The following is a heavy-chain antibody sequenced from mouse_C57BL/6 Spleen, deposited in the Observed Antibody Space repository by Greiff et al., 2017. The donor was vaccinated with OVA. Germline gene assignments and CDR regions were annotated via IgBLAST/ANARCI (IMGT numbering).Heavy chain of an antibody. J-gene: IGHJ2*01. CDR2: IYPGSGST. Sequence: QVQLKQPGAELVKPGASVKMSCKASGYTFTSYWITWVKQRPGQGLEWIGDIYPGSGSTNYNEKFKSKATLTVDTSSSTAYMQLSSLTSEDSAVYYCARPGYSNYYFDYWGQGTTLTVSS. V-gene: IGHV1-55*01. CDR1: GYTFTSYW. CDR3: ARPGYSNYYFDY. D-gene: IGHD2-5*01.